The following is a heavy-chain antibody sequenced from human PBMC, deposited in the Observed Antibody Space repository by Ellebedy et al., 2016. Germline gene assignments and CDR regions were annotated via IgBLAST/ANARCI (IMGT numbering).Heavy chain of an antibody. D-gene: IGHD4-11*01. CDR1: GFTFVTYA. Sequence: GESLKISCAASGFTFVTYAMTWVRQAPGKGLEWVSGISGSGGSTHYADSVKGRFTVSRDNSKKTLYLQMNSLRAEDTAVYYCAKSNSIMDYFDPWGQGTLVTVSS. CDR3: AKSNSIMDYFDP. J-gene: IGHJ5*02. CDR2: ISGSGGST. V-gene: IGHV3-23*01.